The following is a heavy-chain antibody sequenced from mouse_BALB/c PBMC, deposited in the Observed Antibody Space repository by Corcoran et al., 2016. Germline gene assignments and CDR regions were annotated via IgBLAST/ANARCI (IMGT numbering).Heavy chain of an antibody. J-gene: IGHJ4*01. CDR1: GYIFTNYG. Sequence: QIQLVQSGPELKKPGETVKISCKASGYIFTNYGMNWVKQAPGKGLKWMGWINTYTGEPTYADDFKGRFAFSLETSASTAYLQINNLKNEDTATYFCARVPLHYYAMDYWGQGTSVTVSS. CDR3: ARVPLHYYAMDY. V-gene: IGHV9-3-1*01. CDR2: INTYTGEP. D-gene: IGHD6-1*01.